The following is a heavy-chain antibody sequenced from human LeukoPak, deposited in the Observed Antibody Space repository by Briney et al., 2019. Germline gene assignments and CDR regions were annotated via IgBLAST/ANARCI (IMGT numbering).Heavy chain of an antibody. J-gene: IGHJ3*01. CDR1: GGSISSTNYY. D-gene: IGHD6-19*01. V-gene: IGHV4-39*07. CDR2: IYYSGST. Sequence: PSETLSLTCTVSGGSISSTNYYWGWIRQPPGKGLEWIGSIYYSGSTYYNPSLKSRVTISVDTSKNHFSLKLSSVTAADTAVYYCATSPWYSSRPSFWGQGRMVTVSS. CDR3: ATSPWYSSRPSF.